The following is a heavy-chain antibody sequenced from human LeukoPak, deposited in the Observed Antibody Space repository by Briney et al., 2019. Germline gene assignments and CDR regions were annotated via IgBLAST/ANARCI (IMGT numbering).Heavy chain of an antibody. CDR2: IYHSGST. V-gene: IGHV4-38-2*02. CDR1: GYSISSGYY. J-gene: IGHJ6*04. Sequence: KPSETLSLTCAVSGYSISSGYYWGWIRQPPGKGLEWIGSIYHSGSTYYNPSLKSRVTISVDTSKNQFSLKLSSVTAADTAVYCCAREDGDYRRPYYYYGMDVWGKGTTVTVSS. CDR3: AREDGDYRRPYYYYGMDV. D-gene: IGHD4-17*01.